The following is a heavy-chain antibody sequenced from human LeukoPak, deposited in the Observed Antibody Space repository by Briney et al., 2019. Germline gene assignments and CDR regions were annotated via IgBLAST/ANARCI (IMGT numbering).Heavy chain of an antibody. CDR3: ARWIHDNGAWGLDF. Sequence: GGSLRLSCAASGFTFSNYYMSWVRQAPGKGLEWVANIRQDASAVFYVDSLKGRFTVSRDNTKNSLYLQMSSLRVEDTAVYYCARWIHDNGAWGLDFWGQGTLVTVSS. J-gene: IGHJ4*02. CDR2: IRQDASAV. CDR1: GFTFSNYY. V-gene: IGHV3-7*04. D-gene: IGHD2-8*01.